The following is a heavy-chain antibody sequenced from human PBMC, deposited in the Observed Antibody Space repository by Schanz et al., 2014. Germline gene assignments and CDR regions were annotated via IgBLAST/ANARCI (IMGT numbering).Heavy chain of an antibody. CDR2: INTANGNA. CDR1: GYIFINSG. Sequence: QIQLVQSGPEVKKPGATVKVSCKASGYIFINSGISWVRQAPGQGLEWMGWINTANGNAKYSANFQARVTMTRDTSATTAYMELTNLRSEDTAVYYCARDLPYCDGGKCYSDGFDIWGQGTLXTISS. D-gene: IGHD2-21*01. J-gene: IGHJ3*02. CDR3: ARDLPYCDGGKCYSDGFDI. V-gene: IGHV1-18*01.